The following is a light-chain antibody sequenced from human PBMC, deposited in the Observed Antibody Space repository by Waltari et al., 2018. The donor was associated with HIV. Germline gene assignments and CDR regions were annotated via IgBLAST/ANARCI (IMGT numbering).Light chain of an antibody. V-gene: IGLV2-14*03. CDR2: DVT. CDR1: NRDIGAYNY. Sequence: QSALTQPASVSGSLGQSITISCTGTNRDIGAYNYVSWYRQHPGKAPKLIIYDVTYRHSGVSARFSGFKSGNTASLSISGLQAEDEADYYCSSYTSINSLILFGGGTKLTVL. J-gene: IGLJ2*01. CDR3: SSYTSINSLIL.